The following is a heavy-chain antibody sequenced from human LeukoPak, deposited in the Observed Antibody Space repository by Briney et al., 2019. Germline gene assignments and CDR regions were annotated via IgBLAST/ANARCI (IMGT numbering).Heavy chain of an antibody. D-gene: IGHD2-2*02. Sequence: SETLSLTCTVSGGSISSSSYYWGWIRQPPGKGLEWIGSIYYSGSTYYNPSLKSRVTISVDTSKNQFSLKLSSVTAADTAVYYRARHCSSTSCYTGLDYWGQGTLVTVSS. CDR3: ARHCSSTSCYTGLDY. CDR1: GGSISSSSYY. V-gene: IGHV4-39*01. CDR2: IYYSGST. J-gene: IGHJ4*02.